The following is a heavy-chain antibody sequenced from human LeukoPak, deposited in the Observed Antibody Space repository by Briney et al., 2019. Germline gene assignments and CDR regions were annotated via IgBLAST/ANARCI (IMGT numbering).Heavy chain of an antibody. D-gene: IGHD5-18*01. CDR1: GGSISSSSYY. Sequence: SETLSLTCTVSGGSISSSSYYWGWIRQPPGKGLEWIGSIYYSGSTYYNPSLKSRVTISVDTSSNQFSLKLSSVTAADTAVYYCARGPIRGYSYGYNYYYYMDVWGKGTTVTVSS. J-gene: IGHJ6*03. CDR2: IYYSGST. V-gene: IGHV4-39*07. CDR3: ARGPIRGYSYGYNYYYYMDV.